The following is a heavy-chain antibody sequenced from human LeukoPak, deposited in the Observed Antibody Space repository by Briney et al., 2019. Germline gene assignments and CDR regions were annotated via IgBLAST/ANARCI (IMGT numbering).Heavy chain of an antibody. Sequence: PSETLSLTCTVSGGSISNYYWCWIRQPPGKGLEWIGFIYYSGSTTYNPSLKSRATISVDTSKNQFSLKLSSVTAADTAVYYCARGTMMVGPWGQGTLVTVSS. CDR2: IYYSGST. CDR1: GGSISNYY. J-gene: IGHJ5*02. CDR3: ARGTMMVGP. V-gene: IGHV4-59*01. D-gene: IGHD3-22*01.